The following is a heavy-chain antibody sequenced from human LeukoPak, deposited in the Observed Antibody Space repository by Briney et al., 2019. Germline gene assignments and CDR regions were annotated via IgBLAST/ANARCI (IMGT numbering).Heavy chain of an antibody. CDR2: ISIYSGNT. J-gene: IGHJ4*02. CDR1: GYTFTSHG. Sequence: GASVKVSCKASGYTFTSHGLSWARQAPGQGLEWMGWISIYSGNTNYAQKFQDRISMTTDTSTSTAYMELRSLKSDDTAVYYCARDPGGTWGFGYWGQGALVTVSS. CDR3: ARDPGGTWGFGY. V-gene: IGHV1-18*01. D-gene: IGHD7-27*01.